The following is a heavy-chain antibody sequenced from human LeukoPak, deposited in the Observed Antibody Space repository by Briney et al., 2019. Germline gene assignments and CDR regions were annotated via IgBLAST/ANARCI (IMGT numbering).Heavy chain of an antibody. Sequence: PGGSLRLSCAASEFTFSSYGMHWVRQAPGKGLEWVAFIRYDGSNKYYADSVKGRFTISRDNSKNTLYLQMNSLRAEDTAVYYCAKSRGSTSYYYYYMDVWGKGTTVTVSS. CDR1: EFTFSSYG. CDR3: AKSRGSTSYYYYYMDV. J-gene: IGHJ6*03. CDR2: IRYDGSNK. D-gene: IGHD2-2*01. V-gene: IGHV3-30*02.